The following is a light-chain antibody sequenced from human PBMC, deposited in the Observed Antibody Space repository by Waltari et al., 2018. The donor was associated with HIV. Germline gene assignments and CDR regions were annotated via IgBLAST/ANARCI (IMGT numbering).Light chain of an antibody. CDR2: DAS. CDR1: QSVGRY. V-gene: IGKV3-11*01. CDR3: QQRSNWPPIT. Sequence: VLTQSPATLSVSPGETVTLSCRASQSVGRYLAWYQQKPGQPPRLLIHDASNRATGIPPRFSGIGSGTDFSLTISSLQCEDVAVYFCQQRSNWPPITFGQGTRLEIK. J-gene: IGKJ5*01.